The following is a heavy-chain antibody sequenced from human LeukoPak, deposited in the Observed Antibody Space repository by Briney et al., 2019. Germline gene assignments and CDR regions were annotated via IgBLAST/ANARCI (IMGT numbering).Heavy chain of an antibody. V-gene: IGHV1-2*06. D-gene: IGHD2-2*02. CDR1: GYTFTGYY. J-gene: IGHJ4*02. CDR2: INPNSGGT. Sequence: ASVKVSCKASGYTFTGYYMHWVRQAPGQGLEWMGRINPNSGGTNYAQKFRGRVTMTRDTSISTAYMELSRLRSDDTAVYYCARDRWDKGTAIPGGDWGQGTLVTVSS. CDR3: ARDRWDKGTAIPGGD.